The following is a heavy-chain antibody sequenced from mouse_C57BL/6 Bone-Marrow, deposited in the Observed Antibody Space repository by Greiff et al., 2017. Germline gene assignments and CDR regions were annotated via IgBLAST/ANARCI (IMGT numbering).Heavy chain of an antibody. Sequence: EVNVVESGGGLVQPGGSLKLSCAASGFTFSDYGMAWVRQAPRKGPEWVAFISNLAYSIYYADTVTGRFTISRENANNTLYLEMSSLRSEDTAMYYCARRGCGPYYAMGYWGQGTSVTVSS. CDR3: ARRGCGPYYAMGY. V-gene: IGHV5-15*01. J-gene: IGHJ4*01. CDR1: GFTFSDYG. CDR2: ISNLAYSI.